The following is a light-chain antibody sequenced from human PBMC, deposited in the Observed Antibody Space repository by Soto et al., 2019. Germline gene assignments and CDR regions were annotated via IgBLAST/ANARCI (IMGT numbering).Light chain of an antibody. J-gene: IGKJ1*01. CDR1: QSVSSSY. V-gene: IGKV3-20*01. CDR3: QQYRSWPRT. Sequence: EIVLTQSPGTLSLSPGERATLSCRASQSVSSSYLAWYQQKPGQAPRLLIYGASSRATGIPDRFGGSGSGTDFTLTISSLQSEDFAVYYCQQYRSWPRTFGQGTKV. CDR2: GAS.